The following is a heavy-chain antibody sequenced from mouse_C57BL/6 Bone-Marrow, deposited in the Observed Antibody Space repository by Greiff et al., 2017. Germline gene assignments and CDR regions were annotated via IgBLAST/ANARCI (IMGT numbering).Heavy chain of an antibody. CDR2: IYPGDGDT. Sequence: QVTLKVSGPELVKPGASVKISCKASGYAFSSSWMHWVKQRPGKGLEWIGRIYPGDGDTNYNEKFKGKATLTADKSSSTAYMQLSSLTSEDSAVXFCAIWDWVLDYWGQGTTLTVSS. V-gene: IGHV1-82*01. CDR3: AIWDWVLDY. D-gene: IGHD4-1*01. J-gene: IGHJ2*01. CDR1: GYAFSSSW.